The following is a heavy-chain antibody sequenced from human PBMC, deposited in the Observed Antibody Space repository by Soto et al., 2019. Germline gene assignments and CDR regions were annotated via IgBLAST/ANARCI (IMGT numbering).Heavy chain of an antibody. J-gene: IGHJ6*03. CDR3: ALGMFMDV. CDR2: IDSSGTT. V-gene: IGHV4-31*03. CDR1: GVSVTTSGHY. D-gene: IGHD3-16*01. Sequence: QVQLQESGPGLVKPSQTLSLSCSVSGVSVTTSGHYWNWVRQRPGRGLEWIGYIDSSGTTYCNPSLKTRLAMSVEPSTSQISLNLNSVTAADTALYFCALGMFMDVWGRGTAVTVSS.